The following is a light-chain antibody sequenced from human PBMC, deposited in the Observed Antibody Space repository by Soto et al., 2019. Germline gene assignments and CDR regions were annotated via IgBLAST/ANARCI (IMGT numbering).Light chain of an antibody. CDR1: SSNIGARYD. Sequence: QSVLTQPPSVSGAPGQRVTISCTGSSSNIGARYDVHWYQQLPGTAPKLLIYGNSNRPSGVPDRFSGSKSGTSASLAITGLQAEDETDYYCQSYDNRLSGWVFGGGTKLTVL. J-gene: IGLJ3*02. V-gene: IGLV1-40*01. CDR2: GNS. CDR3: QSYDNRLSGWV.